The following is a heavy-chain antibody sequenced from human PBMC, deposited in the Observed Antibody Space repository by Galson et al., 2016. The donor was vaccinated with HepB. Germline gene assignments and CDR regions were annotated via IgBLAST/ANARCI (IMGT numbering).Heavy chain of an antibody. J-gene: IGHJ3*01. CDR1: GFNFRTYG. CDR3: ARDMWGYEILTAQQRGAFDV. V-gene: IGHV3-33*01. D-gene: IGHD3-9*01. CDR2: ISYDGVDK. Sequence: SLRLSCAGSGFNFRTYGMHWIRHTPGKGLEWLPVISYDGVDKNYADSVKGRFTVSRDNSKNMLYLQMNSLRVEDTAVYYCARDMWGYEILTAQQRGAFDVWGQGTLVTVS.